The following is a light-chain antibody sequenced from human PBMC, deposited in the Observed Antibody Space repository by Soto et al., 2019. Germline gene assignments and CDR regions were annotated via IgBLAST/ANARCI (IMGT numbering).Light chain of an antibody. Sequence: EKLLAQSRATLSVSPGERTTLSCRASQSVRSNLAWYQQKPGQPPRLLIYDASTRATGIPARFSGSASGTEFTLTICSLQSEDFAVYYCQQYNNWPPWTFGQGTKVDIK. CDR2: DAS. V-gene: IGKV3-15*01. CDR1: QSVRSN. CDR3: QQYNNWPPWT. J-gene: IGKJ1*01.